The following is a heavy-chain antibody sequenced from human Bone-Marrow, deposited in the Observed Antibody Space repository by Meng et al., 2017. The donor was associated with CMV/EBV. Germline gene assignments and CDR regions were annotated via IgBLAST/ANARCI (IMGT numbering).Heavy chain of an antibody. CDR2: INPNSGGT. V-gene: IGHV1-2*02. CDR1: GYTFTGYY. D-gene: IGHD3-10*01. J-gene: IGHJ4*02. CDR3: AREGYYYGSGSYYKGYYFDY. Sequence: ASVKVSCKASGYTFTGYYMHWVRQAPGQGLEWMGWINPNSGGTNYAQKFQGRVTMTRDTSISTAYMELSRLRSEDTAVYYCAREGYYYGSGSYYKGYYFDYWGQGTLVTVSS.